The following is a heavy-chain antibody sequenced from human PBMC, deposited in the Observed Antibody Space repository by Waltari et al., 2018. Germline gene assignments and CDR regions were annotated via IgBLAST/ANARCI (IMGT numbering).Heavy chain of an antibody. V-gene: IGHV1-69*13. CDR2: IIPIFGTA. D-gene: IGHD3-22*01. CDR1: GGPFSSYA. CDR3: AREVESDSSGYYYRGDYYYYMDV. Sequence: QVQLVQSGAEVKKPGSSVKVSCKASGGPFSSYAISWVRQAPGQGLEWMGRIIPIFGTANYAQKFQGRVTITADKSTSTAYMELSSLRSEDTAVYYCAREVESDSSGYYYRGDYYYYMDVWGKGTTVTISS. J-gene: IGHJ6*03.